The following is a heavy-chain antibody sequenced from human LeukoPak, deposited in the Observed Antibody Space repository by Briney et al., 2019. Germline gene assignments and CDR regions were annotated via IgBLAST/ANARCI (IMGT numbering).Heavy chain of an antibody. Sequence: PSETLSLTCIVYGGPFSGFYWSWIRQPPGRELEWVGEIHHSRSTNYNPSLKGRITISVDTSKNQFSLKLSSVTAADTAVYYCARSGDYDSSGYFGYFDYWGQGTLVTASS. CDR1: GGPFSGFY. D-gene: IGHD3-22*01. CDR3: ARSGDYDSSGYFGYFDY. V-gene: IGHV4-34*01. J-gene: IGHJ4*02. CDR2: IHHSRST.